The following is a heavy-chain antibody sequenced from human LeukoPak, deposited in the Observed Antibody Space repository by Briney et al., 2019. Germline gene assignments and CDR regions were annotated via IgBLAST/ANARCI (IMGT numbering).Heavy chain of an antibody. CDR3: AGRELLWFGELYGINWFDP. Sequence: PSETLSLTCTVSGGSISSSSYYWGWIRQPPGKGVEWIGSIYYSGSTYYNPSLKSRVTICVDTSKNQFSMRLSSVTAAATAVYYCAGRELLWFGELYGINWFDPWGQGTLVTVSS. V-gene: IGHV4-39*01. D-gene: IGHD3-10*01. CDR1: GGSISSSSYY. CDR2: IYYSGST. J-gene: IGHJ5*02.